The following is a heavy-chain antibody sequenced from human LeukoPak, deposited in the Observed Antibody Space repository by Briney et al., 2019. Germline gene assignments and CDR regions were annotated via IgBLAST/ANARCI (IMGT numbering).Heavy chain of an antibody. Sequence: GGSLRLSCTASGFTLNAYAMNWVREAPGKGLEWVSGINWNGGSTDYADSVKGRFTISRDNAKNSLYLEMNSLRVEDTAFYYCARVERGATTDYWGQGTLVTVSS. V-gene: IGHV3-20*04. CDR2: INWNGGST. CDR3: ARVERGATTDY. CDR1: GFTLNAYA. J-gene: IGHJ4*02. D-gene: IGHD1-26*01.